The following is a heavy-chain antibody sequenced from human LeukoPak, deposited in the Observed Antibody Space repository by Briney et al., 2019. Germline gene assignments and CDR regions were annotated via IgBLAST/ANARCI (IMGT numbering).Heavy chain of an antibody. D-gene: IGHD6-13*01. CDR1: GGSFSDYF. CDR2: IYYSGST. CDR3: ARDSSSWTHYYYYGMDV. Sequence: SETLSLTCAVYGGSFSDYFWSWIRQPPGKGLEWIGYIYYSGSTNYNPSLKSRVTISVDTSKNQFSLKLSSVTAADTAVYYCARDSSSWTHYYYYGMDVWGQGTTVTVSS. J-gene: IGHJ6*02. V-gene: IGHV4-59*01.